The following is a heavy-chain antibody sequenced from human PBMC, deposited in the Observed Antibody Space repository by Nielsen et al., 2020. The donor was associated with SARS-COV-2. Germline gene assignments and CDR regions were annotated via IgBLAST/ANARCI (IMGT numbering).Heavy chain of an antibody. CDR2: ISGSGGST. J-gene: IGHJ6*02. V-gene: IGHV3-23*01. Sequence: GESLKISCAASGFTFSSYAVSWVRQAPGKGLEWVSAISGSGGSTYYADSVKGRFTISRDNSKNTLYLQMNSLRAEDTAVYYCAGKSKYSGSNRAGMDVWGQGTTVTVSS. CDR1: GFTFSSYA. D-gene: IGHD5-12*01. CDR3: AGKSKYSGSNRAGMDV.